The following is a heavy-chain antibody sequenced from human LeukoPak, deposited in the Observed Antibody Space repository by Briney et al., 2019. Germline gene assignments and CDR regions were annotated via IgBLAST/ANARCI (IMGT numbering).Heavy chain of an antibody. V-gene: IGHV1-2*02. Sequence: ASVKVSCKTSGYSFTDYYMHWVRQAPGQGLEWMGWINPNSGGTSSAQKFQGRVTMTRDTSITTVYMEVSWLTSDDTAIYYCARADRLDGAPYLIGPWGQGTLVTVSS. CDR3: ARADRLDGAPYLIGP. CDR2: INPNSGGT. J-gene: IGHJ5*02. D-gene: IGHD2-21*01. CDR1: GYSFTDYY.